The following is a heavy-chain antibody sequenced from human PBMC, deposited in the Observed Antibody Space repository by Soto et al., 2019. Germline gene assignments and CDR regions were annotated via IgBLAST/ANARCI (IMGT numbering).Heavy chain of an antibody. CDR1: GFTFSSYA. CDR2: ISGSGGST. CDR3: AKRLTAVGATGPFDY. Sequence: EVQLLESGGGLVQPGGSRRLTCAASGFTFSSYAMSWVRQAPGKGLEWVSAISGSGGSTYYADSVKGRFTISRDNAKNRLYLQMNGRSAEDTAVYYCAKRLTAVGATGPFDYWGQGTLVTVSS. V-gene: IGHV3-23*01. D-gene: IGHD6-19*01. J-gene: IGHJ4*02.